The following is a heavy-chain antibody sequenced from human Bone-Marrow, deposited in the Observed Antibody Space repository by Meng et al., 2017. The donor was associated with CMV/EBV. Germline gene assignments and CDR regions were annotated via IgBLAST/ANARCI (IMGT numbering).Heavy chain of an antibody. Sequence: GGSLRLSCAASGFTFSSYAMRWVRQAPGKGLEWVSAISGSGGSTYYADSVKGRFTISRDNSKNTLYLQMNSLRAEDTAVYYCAKDSRRGVTTSFDYWGQGTLVTVSS. CDR2: ISGSGGST. J-gene: IGHJ4*02. CDR3: AKDSRRGVTTSFDY. CDR1: GFTFSSYA. V-gene: IGHV3-23*01. D-gene: IGHD4-17*01.